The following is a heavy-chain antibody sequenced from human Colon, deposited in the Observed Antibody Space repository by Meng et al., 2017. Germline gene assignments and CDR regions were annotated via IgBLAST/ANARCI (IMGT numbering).Heavy chain of an antibody. CDR2: IGTAGDT. J-gene: IGHJ4*02. CDR3: ATKAVAGIDDFDY. CDR1: GFTFSSYD. Sequence: LVESGGGLVQPGGSLRLSCAASGFTFSSYDMDWVRQATGKGLEWVSSIGTAGDTYYPGSVKGRFTISRDNSKNTLYLQMNSLRDEDTAVYYCATKAVAGIDDFDYWGQGTLVTVSS. V-gene: IGHV3-13*01. D-gene: IGHD6-19*01.